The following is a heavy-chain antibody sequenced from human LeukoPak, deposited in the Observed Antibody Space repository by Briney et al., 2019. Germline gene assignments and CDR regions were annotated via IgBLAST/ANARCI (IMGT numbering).Heavy chain of an antibody. D-gene: IGHD3/OR15-3a*01. Sequence: GGSLRLSCAASGFTVTSNYMSWVRQAPGKGLEWVSVMYTGGGTYYAASVKGRFTISRDNSKNTLFLQLNSLRAEDTALYYCARGVDRAFDIWGQGTMVTVSS. J-gene: IGHJ3*02. CDR1: GFTVTSNY. CDR3: ARGVDRAFDI. CDR2: MYTGGGT. V-gene: IGHV3-66*01.